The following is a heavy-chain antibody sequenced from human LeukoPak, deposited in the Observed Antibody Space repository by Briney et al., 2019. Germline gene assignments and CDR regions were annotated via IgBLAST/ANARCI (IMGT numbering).Heavy chain of an antibody. CDR1: GGSISSGGYY. V-gene: IGHV4-31*03. D-gene: IGHD2-2*01. CDR2: IYYSGST. Sequence: PSETLSLTCTVSGGSISSGGYYWSWIRQHPGKGLEWIGYIYYSGSTYYNPSLKSRVTISVDTSKNQFSLKLSSVTAADTAVYYCARSYHVVPASNFDYWGQGTLVTVSS. CDR3: ARSYHVVPASNFDY. J-gene: IGHJ4*02.